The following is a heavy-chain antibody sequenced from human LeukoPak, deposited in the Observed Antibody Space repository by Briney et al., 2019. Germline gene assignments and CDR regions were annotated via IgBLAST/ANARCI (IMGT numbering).Heavy chain of an antibody. CDR2: ISYDGSNK. D-gene: IGHD6-13*01. Sequence: PGRSLRLSCAASGFTFSNYAMHWVRQAPGKGLEWVAVISYDGSNKYYADSVKGRFTISRDNSKNTLYLQMNSLRAEDTAVYYCAGDQDSSWYRHYYYYMDVWGKGTTVTVSS. V-gene: IGHV3-30*04. CDR1: GFTFSNYA. J-gene: IGHJ6*03. CDR3: AGDQDSSWYRHYYYYMDV.